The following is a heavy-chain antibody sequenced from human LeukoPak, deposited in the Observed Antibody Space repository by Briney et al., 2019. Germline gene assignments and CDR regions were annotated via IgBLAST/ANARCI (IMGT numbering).Heavy chain of an antibody. D-gene: IGHD5-24*01. Sequence: GESLKISCKGSGYSFTSCWIGWVRQMPGKGLKWMGIIYPGDSDARYSPSFQGQVTISADKSISTAYLQWSSLKASDTAMYYCARRRDGYNRPLDYWGQGTLVTVSS. J-gene: IGHJ4*02. CDR3: ARRRDGYNRPLDY. V-gene: IGHV5-51*01. CDR2: IYPGDSDA. CDR1: GYSFTSCW.